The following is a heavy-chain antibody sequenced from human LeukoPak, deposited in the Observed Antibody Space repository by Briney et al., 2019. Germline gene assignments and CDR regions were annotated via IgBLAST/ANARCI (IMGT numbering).Heavy chain of an antibody. J-gene: IGHJ4*02. D-gene: IGHD2-21*02. Sequence: ASVKVSCKASGHTLTSYGISWVRQAPGQGLEWMGWISAYNGNTNYAQKLQGRVTMTTDTSTSTAYMELRSLRSDDTAVYYCARDLVVVTLDYWGQGTLVTVSS. V-gene: IGHV1-18*01. CDR2: ISAYNGNT. CDR3: ARDLVVVTLDY. CDR1: GHTLTSYG.